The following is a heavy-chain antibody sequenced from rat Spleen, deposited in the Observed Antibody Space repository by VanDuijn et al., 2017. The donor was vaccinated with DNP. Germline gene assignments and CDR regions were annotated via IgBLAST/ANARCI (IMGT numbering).Heavy chain of an antibody. CDR3: SKGPNFRGYSDYFDY. CDR2: INKDSSTI. D-gene: IGHD1-11*01. V-gene: IGHV4-2*01. Sequence: EVKLVESGGGLVQPGRSLKLSCAASGFNFNDYWMGWVRQAPGKGLEWIGEINKDSSTIIYSPSLKDKFTISRDNAQNTLYLQMSILGSEDTAIYYWSKGPNFRGYSDYFDYWGQGGMVTVSS. J-gene: IGHJ2*01. CDR1: GFNFNDYW.